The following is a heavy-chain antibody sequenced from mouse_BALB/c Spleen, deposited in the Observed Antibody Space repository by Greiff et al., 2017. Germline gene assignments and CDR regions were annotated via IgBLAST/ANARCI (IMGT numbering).Heavy chain of an antibody. V-gene: IGHV3-2*02. CDR3: AISPGPGFAY. D-gene: IGHD4-1*01. J-gene: IGHJ3*01. CDR2: ISYSGST. CDR1: GYSITSDYA. Sequence: EVQLQESGPGLVKPSQSLSLTCTVTGYSITSDYAWNWIRQFPGNKLEWMGYISYSGSTSYNPSLKSRISITRDTSKNQFFLQLNSVTTEDTATYYCAISPGPGFAYWGQGTLVTVSA.